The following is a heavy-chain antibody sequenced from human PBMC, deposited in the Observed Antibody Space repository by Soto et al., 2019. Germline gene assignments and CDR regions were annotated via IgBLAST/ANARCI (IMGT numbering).Heavy chain of an antibody. J-gene: IGHJ4*02. CDR3: ARPKDYDDCLDL. CDR1: GYTFTSYA. Sequence: ASVKVSCNASGYTFTSYAIHWVRQAPGQRLEWMGWINAGNGNTKYSQKFQGRVTFTRDTSANTAYMELSSLISEDTAVYYCARPKDYDDCLDLWGQGTLVTVSS. D-gene: IGHD3-22*01. CDR2: INAGNGNT. V-gene: IGHV1-3*01.